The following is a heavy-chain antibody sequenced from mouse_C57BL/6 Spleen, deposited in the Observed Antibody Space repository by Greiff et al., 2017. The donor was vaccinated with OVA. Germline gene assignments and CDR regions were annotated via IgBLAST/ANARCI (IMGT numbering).Heavy chain of an antibody. CDR2: IYPGDGDT. CDR1: GYAFSSSW. V-gene: IGHV1-82*01. CDR3: ARENYYYGSSRHWYFDV. J-gene: IGHJ1*03. D-gene: IGHD1-1*01. Sequence: VKLVESGPELVKPGASVKISCKASGYAFSSSWMNWVKQRPGKGLEWIGRIYPGDGDTNYNGKFKGKATLTADKSSSTAYMQLSSLTSEDSAVYFCARENYYYGSSRHWYFDVWGTGTTVTVSS.